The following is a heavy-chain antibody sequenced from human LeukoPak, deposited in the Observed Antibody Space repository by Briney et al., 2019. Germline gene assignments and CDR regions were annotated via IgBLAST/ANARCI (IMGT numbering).Heavy chain of an antibody. Sequence: SETLSLTCTVSGGSISSGGYYWSWIRQHPGKGLEWIGYIYYSGSTYYNPSLKSRVTISVDTSKNQFSLKLGSVTAADTAVYYCARDDGAVMGYYGMDVWGQGTTVTVSS. CDR2: IYYSGST. CDR1: GGSISSGGYY. J-gene: IGHJ6*02. D-gene: IGHD2-21*01. CDR3: ARDDGAVMGYYGMDV. V-gene: IGHV4-31*03.